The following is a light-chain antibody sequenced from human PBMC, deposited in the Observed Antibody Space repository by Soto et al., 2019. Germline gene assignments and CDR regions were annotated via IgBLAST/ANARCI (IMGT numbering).Light chain of an antibody. J-gene: IGKJ1*01. CDR1: QSVRTK. CDR3: QQYNNWPQT. CDR2: DAS. V-gene: IGKV3-15*01. Sequence: EIVLTQSPDTLYVSPGEGATLSCRASQSVRTKLAWYQQKAGQAPRLLIYDASTRATGIPARFSGSGSGTDFTLTISGLQSEDFAVYYCQQYNNWPQTFGQGTKVDIK.